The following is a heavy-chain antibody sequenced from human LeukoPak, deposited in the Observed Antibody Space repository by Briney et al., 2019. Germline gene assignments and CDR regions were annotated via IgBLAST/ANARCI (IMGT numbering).Heavy chain of an antibody. D-gene: IGHD1-26*01. CDR2: ISGSGGTT. CDR3: VKDLGGAWAFDI. J-gene: IGHJ3*02. Sequence: GGSLRLSCSASGFTFSTHSMHWVSHAPGKGLESVSTISGSGGTTYYADSVKGRFTISRDNSKNSVYLQMSSLRAEDTAMYHCVKDLGGAWAFDIWGQGTMVTVSS. CDR1: GFTFSTHS. V-gene: IGHV3-64D*09.